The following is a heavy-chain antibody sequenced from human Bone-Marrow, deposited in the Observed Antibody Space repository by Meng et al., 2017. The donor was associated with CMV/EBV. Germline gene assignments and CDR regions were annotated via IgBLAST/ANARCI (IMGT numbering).Heavy chain of an antibody. CDR1: GFTFSDYY. Sequence: GESLKISCAASGFTFSDYYMSWIRQAPGKGLEWVSYISSSGSTIYYADSVKGRFTISRDNAKNSLYLQMNSLRAEDTAVYYCARGVPRQSVERPRYCSSTSCYPARNYYGMDVWGQGTTVTVSS. CDR2: ISSSGSTI. V-gene: IGHV3-11*04. J-gene: IGHJ6*02. D-gene: IGHD2-2*01. CDR3: ARGVPRQSVERPRYCSSTSCYPARNYYGMDV.